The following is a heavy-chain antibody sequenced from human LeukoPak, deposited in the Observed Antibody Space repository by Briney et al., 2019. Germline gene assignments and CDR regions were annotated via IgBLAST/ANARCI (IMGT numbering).Heavy chain of an antibody. CDR2: ISGSGGST. CDR3: AKDRRLWFREVTIDY. Sequence: PGGSLRLSCAASGFTFSSYAMSWVRQAPGKGLEWVSAISGSGGSTYYADSVKGRFTISRDNSKNTLYLQMNSLRAEDTAVYYRAKDRRLWFREVTIDYWGQGTLITVSS. V-gene: IGHV3-23*01. D-gene: IGHD3-10*01. CDR1: GFTFSSYA. J-gene: IGHJ4*02.